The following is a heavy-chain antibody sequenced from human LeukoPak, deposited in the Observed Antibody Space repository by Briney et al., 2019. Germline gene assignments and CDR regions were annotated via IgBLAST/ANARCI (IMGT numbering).Heavy chain of an antibody. V-gene: IGHV1-46*01. CDR1: GYTFTSYY. J-gene: IGHJ4*02. Sequence: ASVKVFCKASGYTFTSYYMHWGRQAPGQGLEWVGKINPSGGSTSYAQKFQGRVTMTRDTSTSTVYMELSSLRSEDTAVYYCARDMAAAGPETLNFDYWGQGTLVTVSS. CDR2: INPSGGST. D-gene: IGHD6-13*01. CDR3: ARDMAAAGPETLNFDY.